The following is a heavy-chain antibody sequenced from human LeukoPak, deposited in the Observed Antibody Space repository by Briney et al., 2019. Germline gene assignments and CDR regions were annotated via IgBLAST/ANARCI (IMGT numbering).Heavy chain of an antibody. V-gene: IGHV3-48*04. CDR3: ARDRGGSYSAIDY. CDR1: GFTFSSYS. J-gene: IGHJ4*02. Sequence: GGSLRLSCAASGFTFSSYSLNWVRQAPGKGLEWVSFISSSSITIYYADSVKGRFTISRDNAEKSLYLQMNSLRAEDTAVYYCARDRGGSYSAIDYWGQGTLVTASS. CDR2: ISSSSITI. D-gene: IGHD2-15*01.